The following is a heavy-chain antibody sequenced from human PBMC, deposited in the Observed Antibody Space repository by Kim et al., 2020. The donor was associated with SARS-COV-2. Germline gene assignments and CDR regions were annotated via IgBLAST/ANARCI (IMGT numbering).Heavy chain of an antibody. J-gene: IGHJ4*02. V-gene: IGHV3-30*02. CDR3: AKSYRVAAAGTDY. Sequence: YAATGKGRITSSRDKSKNTLYLQISSLRAEDTAVYYFAKSYRVAAAGTDYWGQGTLVTVSS. D-gene: IGHD6-13*01.